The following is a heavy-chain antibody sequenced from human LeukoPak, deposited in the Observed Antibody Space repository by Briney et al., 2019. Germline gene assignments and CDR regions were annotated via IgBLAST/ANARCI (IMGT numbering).Heavy chain of an antibody. CDR3: ASIDPFWGSYPMDY. CDR1: GYTFTSYG. D-gene: IGHD3-16*02. CDR2: ISAYNGNT. Sequence: ASVKVSCKASGYTFTSYGISWVRQAPGQGLEWMGWISAYNGNTNYAQKLQGRVTMTTDTSTSTANMELRSLRSDDTAVYYCASIDPFWGSYPMDYWGQGTLVTVSP. V-gene: IGHV1-18*01. J-gene: IGHJ4*02.